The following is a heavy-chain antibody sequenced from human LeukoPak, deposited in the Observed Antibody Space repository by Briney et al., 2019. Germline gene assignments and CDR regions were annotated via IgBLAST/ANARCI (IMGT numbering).Heavy chain of an antibody. CDR3: AREVTTTEPSKLDY. D-gene: IGHD1-14*01. CDR1: GDSVSSNNAA. V-gene: IGHV6-1*01. Sequence: SQTLSLTCAISGDSVSSNNAAWNWIRQSPSRGLEWLGRTYYRSKWYNDYAVSVKSRLIINPDTSKNQFSLQLNSVTPEDTAVYYCAREVTTTEPSKLDYWGQGTLVTVSS. J-gene: IGHJ4*02. CDR2: TYYRSKWYN.